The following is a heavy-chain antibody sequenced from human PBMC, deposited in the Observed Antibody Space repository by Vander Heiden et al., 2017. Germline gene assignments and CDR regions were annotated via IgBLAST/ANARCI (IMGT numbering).Heavy chain of an antibody. CDR1: GFTFSRYA. Sequence: QVQLVESGGGVVQPGRSLRLSCAASGFTFSRYAMHWVRQAPGKGLEWVAVISYDGSNKYYADSVKGRFTISRDNSKNTLYLQMNSLRAEDTAVYYCARDPGYYDSSGYTYWGQGTLVTVSS. D-gene: IGHD3-22*01. V-gene: IGHV3-30*04. CDR2: ISYDGSNK. J-gene: IGHJ4*02. CDR3: ARDPGYYDSSGYTY.